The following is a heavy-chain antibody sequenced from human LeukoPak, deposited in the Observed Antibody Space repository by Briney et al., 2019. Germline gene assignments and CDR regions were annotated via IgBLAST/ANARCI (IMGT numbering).Heavy chain of an antibody. Sequence: SETLSLTCAVSDDSFSSHYWTWIRQPPGQGLEWIGYISYTGSTNYNPSLKSRVTISVDTSKNQFSLKLNSVTAADTDVYARDPTTVTKGFDIWGQGTLVTVSS. D-gene: IGHD4-17*01. CDR2: ISYTGST. V-gene: IGHV4-59*03. CDR1: DDSFSSHY. J-gene: IGHJ3*02. CDR3: DPTTVTKGFDI.